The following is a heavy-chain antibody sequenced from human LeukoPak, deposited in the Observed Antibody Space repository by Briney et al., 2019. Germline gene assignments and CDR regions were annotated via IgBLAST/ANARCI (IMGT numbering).Heavy chain of an antibody. D-gene: IGHD6-13*01. Sequence: ASVKVSCKASGYTFTGYYMHWVRQAPGQGLEWMGRINPNSGGTNYVQKFQGRVTMTRDTSISTAYMELSRLRSDDTAVYYCARDSKQQLVGGDYWGQGTLVTVSS. J-gene: IGHJ4*02. V-gene: IGHV1-2*06. CDR1: GYTFTGYY. CDR3: ARDSKQQLVGGDY. CDR2: INPNSGGT.